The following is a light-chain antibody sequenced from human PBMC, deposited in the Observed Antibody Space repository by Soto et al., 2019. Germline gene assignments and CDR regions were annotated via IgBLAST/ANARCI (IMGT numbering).Light chain of an antibody. J-gene: IGKJ1*01. CDR1: QSISSY. Sequence: DIQMTQSPSSLSASVGDRVTITCRASQSISSYLNWYQQKPGKAPKLLIYDASSLESGVPSRFSGSGSGTEFTLTISSLQPDDFATYYCQQYNHYSATFGQGTKVDIK. CDR2: DAS. CDR3: QQYNHYSAT. V-gene: IGKV1-5*01.